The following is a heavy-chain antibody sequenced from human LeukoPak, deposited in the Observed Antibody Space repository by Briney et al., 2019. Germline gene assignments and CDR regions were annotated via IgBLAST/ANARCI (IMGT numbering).Heavy chain of an antibody. D-gene: IGHD3-22*01. J-gene: IGHJ3*02. CDR1: GFTFSSYD. Sequence: GGSLRLSCAASGFTFSSYDMHWVRQATGKGLEWVSAIGTAGDTYYPGSVKGRFTISRDNAKDTLYLQMNSLRTEDTAVYYCAREYNSGPKQTDAFDIWGQGTMVTVSS. CDR3: AREYNSGPKQTDAFDI. CDR2: IGTAGDT. V-gene: IGHV3-13*01.